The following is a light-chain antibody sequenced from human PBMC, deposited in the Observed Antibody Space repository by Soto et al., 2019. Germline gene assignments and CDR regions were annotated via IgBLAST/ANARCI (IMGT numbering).Light chain of an antibody. CDR3: CSYAGSSTSLVV. J-gene: IGLJ2*01. V-gene: IGLV2-23*01. CDR2: EGS. CDR1: SSDVGSYNL. Sequence: QSALTQPASVSGSPGQSITISCTGTSSDVGSYNLVSWYQQHPGKAPKLMIYEGSKRPSGVSNRFSGSKSGNTASLTISGLQAEDEDDYYCCSYAGSSTSLVVFGGGTKLTVL.